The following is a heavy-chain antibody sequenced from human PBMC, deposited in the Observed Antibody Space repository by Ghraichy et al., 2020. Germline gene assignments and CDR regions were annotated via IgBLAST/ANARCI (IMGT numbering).Heavy chain of an antibody. J-gene: IGHJ6*02. CDR2: ISGSGGST. CDR3: RGACSYEIWFGECDHYYYGMDV. Sequence: GGSLRLSCAASGFTFSSYDMSWVRQAPGKGLEWVSAISGSGGSTYYADSVKGRFTISRDNSKNTLYLQMNSLRAEDTAVYYCRGACSYEIWFGECDHYYYGMDVWGQGTTVTVSS. CDR1: GFTFSSYD. D-gene: IGHD3-10*01. V-gene: IGHV3-23*01.